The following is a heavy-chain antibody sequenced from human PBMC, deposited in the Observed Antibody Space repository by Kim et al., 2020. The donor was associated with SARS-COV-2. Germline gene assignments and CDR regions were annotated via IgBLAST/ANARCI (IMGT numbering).Heavy chain of an antibody. CDR3: AKGDYSSSSFFDQYYYDMDV. D-gene: IGHD6-6*01. J-gene: IGHJ6*02. CDR2: ISYDGRNK. Sequence: GGSLRLSCAASGFTFSAYGMHWVRQAPGKGLEWVAFISYDGRNKYYADSVKGRFTIFRDNSKNTLSLQMNTLRGEDTAVYYCAKGDYSSSSFFDQYYYDMDVWGQGTTVTVSS. V-gene: IGHV3-30*18. CDR1: GFTFSAYG.